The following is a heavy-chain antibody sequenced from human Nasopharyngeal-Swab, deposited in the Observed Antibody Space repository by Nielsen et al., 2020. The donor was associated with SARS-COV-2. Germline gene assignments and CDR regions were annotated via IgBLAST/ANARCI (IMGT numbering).Heavy chain of an antibody. CDR3: TTDFYFDY. CDR2: IGDKDHNYAT. J-gene: IGHJ4*02. Sequence: ARQMPGKGLEWVSRIGDKDHNYATTYGASVQGRFTISRDDSKNTAFLQMDSLKTEDTALYYCTTDFYFDYWGQGTLVTVSS. V-gene: IGHV3-73*01.